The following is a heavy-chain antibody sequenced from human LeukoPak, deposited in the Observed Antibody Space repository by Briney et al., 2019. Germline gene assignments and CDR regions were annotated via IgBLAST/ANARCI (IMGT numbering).Heavy chain of an antibody. CDR1: GYTLSDFS. J-gene: IGHJ1*01. CDR3: ATQQLVRFVLRFQH. CDR2: FDPEDGET. V-gene: IGHV1-24*01. Sequence: GASVKVSCKVSGYTLSDFSIHWVRQAPGKGLEWMGRFDPEDGETIYAQKFQGRVTMTEDTSTNTAYMELSSLRSEDTAVYYCATQQLVRFVLRFQHWGQGTLVTVSS. D-gene: IGHD6-13*01.